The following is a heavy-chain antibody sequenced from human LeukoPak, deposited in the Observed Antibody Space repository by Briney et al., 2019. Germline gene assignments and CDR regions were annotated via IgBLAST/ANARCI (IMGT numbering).Heavy chain of an antibody. CDR1: GYTFSSYD. J-gene: IGHJ4*02. D-gene: IGHD6-6*01. Sequence: ASVKVSCKASGYTFSSYDINWVRQATGQGRGRMEWIDGNSGNTAYAQKYQRRVTMSRDTSISRAYMELSSLRSEDTAVYYCARLPKYRRILDYWGQGTLVTVSS. CDR3: ARLPKYRRILDY. CDR2: IDGNSGNT. V-gene: IGHV1-8*02.